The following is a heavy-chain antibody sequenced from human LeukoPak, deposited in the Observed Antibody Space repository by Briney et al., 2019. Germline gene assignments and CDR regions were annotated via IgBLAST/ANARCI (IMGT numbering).Heavy chain of an antibody. CDR1: GGSISSGGYY. CDR3: ARDHGYSYGPPPGFFDY. CDR2: IYYSGST. Sequence: SETLSLTCTVSGGSISSGGYYWSWIRQHPGKGLEWIGYIYYSGSTYYNPSLKSRVTISVDTSKNQFSLRLSSVTAADTAVYYCARDHGYSYGPPPGFFDYWGQGTLVTVSS. J-gene: IGHJ4*02. V-gene: IGHV4-31*03. D-gene: IGHD5-18*01.